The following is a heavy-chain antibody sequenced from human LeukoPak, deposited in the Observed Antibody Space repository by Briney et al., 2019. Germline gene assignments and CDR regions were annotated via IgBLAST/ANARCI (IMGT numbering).Heavy chain of an antibody. V-gene: IGHV3-53*01. CDR1: GFTVSSNS. CDR3: AREYCSGGSCYRRQYYFDY. Sequence: GGSLRLSCAVSGFTVSSNSMSWVRQAPGRGLEWVSILYSGGGTDYADSVKGRFTISRDNSKNTLYLGMNSLRVEDTAVYYCAREYCSGGSCYRRQYYFDYWGQGTLVTVSS. CDR2: LYSGGGT. J-gene: IGHJ4*02. D-gene: IGHD2-15*01.